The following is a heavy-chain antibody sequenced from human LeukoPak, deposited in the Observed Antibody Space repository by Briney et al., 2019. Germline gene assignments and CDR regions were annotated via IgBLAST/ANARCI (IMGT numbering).Heavy chain of an antibody. CDR1: GFTFSSYS. D-gene: IGHD4-17*01. CDR3: ARDTPGNFGDTFDY. Sequence: GGSLRLSCAASGFTFSSYSMNWVRQAPGKGLEWVSYISSSSSMISYADSVKGRFTVSRDNAKNSLYLEMNSLGDEDTAVYCCARDTPGNFGDTFDYWGQGTLVTVSS. J-gene: IGHJ4*02. CDR2: ISSSSSMI. V-gene: IGHV3-48*02.